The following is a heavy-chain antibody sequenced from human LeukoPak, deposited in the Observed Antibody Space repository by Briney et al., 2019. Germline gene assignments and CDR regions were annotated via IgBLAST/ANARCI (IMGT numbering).Heavy chain of an antibody. CDR1: GFTLSISW. V-gene: IGHV3-7*01. J-gene: IGHJ4*02. CDR3: AGGGLTAGFDY. CDR2: INRDGSQI. Sequence: PGGSLRLSCAASGFTLSISWMTWVRQAPGKGLEWVTNINRDGSQIDYLDSVKGRFTISRDSANNALYLQMNSLRAEDTAVYYCAGGGLTAGFDYWGQGTLVTVSS.